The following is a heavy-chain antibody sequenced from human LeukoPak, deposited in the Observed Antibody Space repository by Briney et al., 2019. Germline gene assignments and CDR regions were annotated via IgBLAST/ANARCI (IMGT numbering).Heavy chain of an antibody. J-gene: IGHJ5*02. Sequence: ASVKVSCKASGYTFTSYAMHWVRQAPGQRLEWMGWINAGDGNTKYSQKFQGRVTITRDTSASTAYMGLSSLRSEDTAVYYCARDRYCSGGSCLRSWFDPWGQGTLVTVSS. CDR1: GYTFTSYA. V-gene: IGHV1-3*01. D-gene: IGHD2-15*01. CDR3: ARDRYCSGGSCLRSWFDP. CDR2: INAGDGNT.